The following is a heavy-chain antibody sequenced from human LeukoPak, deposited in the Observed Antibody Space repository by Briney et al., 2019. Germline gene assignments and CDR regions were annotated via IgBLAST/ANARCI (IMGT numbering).Heavy chain of an antibody. V-gene: IGHV1-69*05. CDR3: ARAYCGGDCYPPLYDY. CDR2: IIPIFGTA. J-gene: IGHJ4*02. CDR1: GGTFSSYA. Sequence: SVKVSCKASGGTFSSYAISWVRQAPGQGLEWMGGIIPIFGTADYAQKFQGRVTITTDESTSTAYMELSSRRSEDTAVYYCARAYCGGDCYPPLYDYWGQGTLVTVSS. D-gene: IGHD2-21*02.